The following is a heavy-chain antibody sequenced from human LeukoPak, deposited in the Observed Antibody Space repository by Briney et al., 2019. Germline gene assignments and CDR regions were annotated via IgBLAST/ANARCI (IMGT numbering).Heavy chain of an antibody. J-gene: IGHJ4*02. D-gene: IGHD2-15*01. V-gene: IGHV4-39*01. CDR1: GGSISSSSYY. CDR2: IYYSGST. Sequence: PSETLSLTCTVSGGSISSSSYYWGWIRQPPGKGLEWIGSIYYSGSTYYNPSLKSRVTISVDTSKNQFSLKLGSVTAADTAVYYCARTKKDIVVVVAATPFDYWGQGTLVTVSS. CDR3: ARTKKDIVVVVAATPFDY.